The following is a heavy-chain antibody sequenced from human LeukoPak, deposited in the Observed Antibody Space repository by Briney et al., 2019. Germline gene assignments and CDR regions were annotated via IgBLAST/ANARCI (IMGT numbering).Heavy chain of an antibody. CDR3: ARGPPTTAPADY. Sequence: GRSLRLSCAASGFTFNSYAISWVRQAPGKGLEWVSVISGSGGDTYHADSVKGRFTISRDNAKNSLYLQLNRLRGEDTAVYYCARGPPTTAPADYWGQGTLVTVSS. J-gene: IGHJ4*02. V-gene: IGHV3-23*01. CDR1: GFTFNSYA. CDR2: ISGSGGDT. D-gene: IGHD4-11*01.